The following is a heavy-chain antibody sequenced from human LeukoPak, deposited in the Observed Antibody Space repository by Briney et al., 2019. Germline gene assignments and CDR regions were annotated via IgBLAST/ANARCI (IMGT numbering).Heavy chain of an antibody. J-gene: IGHJ3*02. D-gene: IGHD5-18*01. Sequence: GGSLRLSCAASGFTFSSSDMHWVRQSTGKGLEWVAAIGTVGDTYYPDSVKGRFTISRDNSKNTLYLQMNSLRAEDTAVYYCAKPVYSRDAFDIWGQGTMVTVSS. CDR2: IGTVGDT. V-gene: IGHV3-13*01. CDR1: GFTFSSSD. CDR3: AKPVYSRDAFDI.